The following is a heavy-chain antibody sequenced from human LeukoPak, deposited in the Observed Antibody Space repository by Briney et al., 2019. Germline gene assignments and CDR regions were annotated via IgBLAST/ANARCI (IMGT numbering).Heavy chain of an antibody. CDR2: RYTSGST. D-gene: IGHD6-19*01. CDR3: ARVTEYSSDPYNWFDP. Sequence: YPSETLSLTCTVSGGSISSYSWSWIRQPAGKGLEWIGRRYTSGSTNYNPSLKSRVTISVDTSKNQFSLKLSSVTAADTAVYYCARVTEYSSDPYNWFDPWGQGTLVTVSS. J-gene: IGHJ5*02. V-gene: IGHV4-4*07. CDR1: GGSISSYS.